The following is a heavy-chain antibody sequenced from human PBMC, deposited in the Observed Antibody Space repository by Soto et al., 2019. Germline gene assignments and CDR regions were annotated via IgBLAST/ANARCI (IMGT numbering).Heavy chain of an antibody. CDR3: ARALTVGATVDY. CDR1: GGTFSSYT. CDR2: IIPILGIA. J-gene: IGHJ4*02. D-gene: IGHD1-26*01. Sequence: QVQLVQSGAEVKETGSSVKVSCKASGGTFSSYTISWVRQAPGQGLEWMGRIIPILGIAKYAQKFQGRVTITADKSTSTAYMELSSLRSEDTAVYYCARALTVGATVDYWGQGTLVTVSS. V-gene: IGHV1-69*02.